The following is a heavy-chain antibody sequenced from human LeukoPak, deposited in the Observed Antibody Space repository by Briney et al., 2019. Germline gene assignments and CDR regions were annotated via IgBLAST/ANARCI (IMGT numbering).Heavy chain of an antibody. CDR1: GLTFSSYW. V-gene: IGHV3-7*01. CDR2: IKQDGSEK. CDR3: ARDTRGGGSFD. J-gene: IGHJ4*02. D-gene: IGHD2-15*01. Sequence: PGGSLRLSCAASGLTFSSYWMSWVRQAPGKGLEWVANIKQDGSEKYYVDSVKGRFIISRDNAKNSLYLQMNSLRAEDTAVYYCARDTRGGGSFDWGQGTLVTVSS.